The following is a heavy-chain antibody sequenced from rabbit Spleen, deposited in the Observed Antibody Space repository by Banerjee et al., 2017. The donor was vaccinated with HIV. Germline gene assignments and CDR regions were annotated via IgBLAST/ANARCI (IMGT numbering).Heavy chain of an antibody. CDR1: GLDFSSSYW. Sequence: EESGGGLVQPEGSLTLTCTASGLDFSSSYWICWVRQAPGKGLEWIACIDIGSSGFTYYANWAKGRFTISKTSSTTVTLQMTSLTAADTATYFCARDTSSSFSSYGMDLWGQGTLVTVS. CDR2: IDIGSSGFT. D-gene: IGHD1-1*01. CDR3: ARDTSSSFSSYGMDL. V-gene: IGHV1S45*01. J-gene: IGHJ6*01.